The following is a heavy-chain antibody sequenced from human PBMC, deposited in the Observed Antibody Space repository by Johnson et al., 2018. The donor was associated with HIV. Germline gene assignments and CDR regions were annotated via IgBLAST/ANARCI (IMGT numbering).Heavy chain of an antibody. CDR1: GFTFSSYA. CDR2: IKQDGSEK. CDR3: ARVRDRGARDDSFDI. V-gene: IGHV3-30*04. D-gene: IGHD3-10*01. Sequence: QVQLVESGGGVVQPGRSLRLSCAASGFTFSSYAMHWVRQAPGKGLEWVANIKQDGSEKYYADSVKGRFTISRDNSKNTLYLQMNSLGPEDTAVYYCARVRDRGARDDSFDIWGQGTMVTVSS. J-gene: IGHJ3*02.